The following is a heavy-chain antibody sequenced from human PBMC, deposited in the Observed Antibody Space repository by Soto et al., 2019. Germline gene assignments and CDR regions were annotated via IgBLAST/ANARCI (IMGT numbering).Heavy chain of an antibody. CDR2: IIPIFGTA. CDR1: GGGFSSYA. V-gene: IGHV1-69*13. J-gene: IGHJ5*02. D-gene: IGHD3-16*02. CDR3: ARGGSSSVRFDP. Sequence: SVNVYWKAAGGGFSSYAISWGRQAPGQGLEWMGGIIPIFGTANYAQKFQGRVTITADESTSTAYMELSSLRSEDTAVYYCARGGSSSVRFDPWGQGTLVTVSS.